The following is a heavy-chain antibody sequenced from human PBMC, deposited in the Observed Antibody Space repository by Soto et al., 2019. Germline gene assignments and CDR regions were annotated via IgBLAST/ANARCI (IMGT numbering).Heavy chain of an antibody. CDR1: GFTFSSYA. CDR3: AKDKNRDDFWSGYSWFDP. J-gene: IGHJ5*02. CDR2: ISWNSGSI. V-gene: IGHV3-9*01. Sequence: PGGSLRLSCAASGFTFSSYAMTWVRQAPGKGLEWVSGISWNSGSIGYADSVKGRFTISRDNAKNSLYLQMNSLRAEDTALYYCAKDKNRDDFWSGYSWFDPWGQGTLVTVSS. D-gene: IGHD3-3*01.